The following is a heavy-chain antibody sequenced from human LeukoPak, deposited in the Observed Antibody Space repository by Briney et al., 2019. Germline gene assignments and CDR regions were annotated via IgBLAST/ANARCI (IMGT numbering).Heavy chain of an antibody. CDR1: GYTLTELS. V-gene: IGHV1-24*01. CDR3: ATPSRAAVAGTFDY. Sequence: ASVKVSCKVSGYTLTELSMHWVRQAPGKGLEWMGGFDPEDGETIYAQKFQGRVTMTEDTSTDTAYMELSSLRSEDTAVYYYATPSRAAVAGTFDYWGQGTLVTVSS. J-gene: IGHJ4*02. D-gene: IGHD6-19*01. CDR2: FDPEDGET.